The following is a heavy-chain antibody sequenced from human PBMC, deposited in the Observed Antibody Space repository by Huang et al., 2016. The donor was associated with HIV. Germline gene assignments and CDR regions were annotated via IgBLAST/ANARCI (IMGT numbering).Heavy chain of an antibody. CDR2: VSAYSVYT. CDR1: GYTFSIYG. J-gene: IGHJ4*02. Sequence: QIQLVQSGPEVKKPGASVKVSCKASGYTFSIYGISWVRQAPGQGPEWMGWVSAYSVYTNYSQKFLGRVTMTADTSASTAYMDLRSLTSDDTAVYYCARVPSDHFSDYWGQGTLVTVSS. V-gene: IGHV1-18*01. CDR3: ARVPSDHFSDY.